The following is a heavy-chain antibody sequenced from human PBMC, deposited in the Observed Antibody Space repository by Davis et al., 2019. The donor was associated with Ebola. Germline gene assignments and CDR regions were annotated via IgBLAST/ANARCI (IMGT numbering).Heavy chain of an antibody. CDR1: GFTFSSYE. D-gene: IGHD7-27*01. V-gene: IGHV3-48*03. CDR2: ISSSGSTI. CDR3: ARMAETGSIDY. Sequence: GGSLRLSCAASGFTFSSYEMNWVRQAPGKGLEWVSYISSSGSTIYYADSVKGRFTISRDNAKNSLYLQMNSLRAEDTAVYYCARMAETGSIDYWGQGTLVTVSS. J-gene: IGHJ4*02.